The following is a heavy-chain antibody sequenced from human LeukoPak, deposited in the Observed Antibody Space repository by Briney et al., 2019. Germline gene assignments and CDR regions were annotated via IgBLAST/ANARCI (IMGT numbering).Heavy chain of an antibody. CDR3: ARSGMVAAHGYFQH. J-gene: IGHJ1*01. CDR2: MGYYESNK. D-gene: IGHD2-15*01. CDR1: GVTFSSYG. V-gene: IGHV3-33*01. Sequence: PGRSLRLSCAASGVTFSSYGMHWVRQAPGPGMEWVAVMGYYESNKYYADSVMGRFTISRDNSKSTLFLQMNSLRAEEMAVDYCARSGMVAAHGYFQHLGQGTLVAVSS.